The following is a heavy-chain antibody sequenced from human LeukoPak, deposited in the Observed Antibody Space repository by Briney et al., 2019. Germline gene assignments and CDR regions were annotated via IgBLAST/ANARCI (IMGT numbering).Heavy chain of an antibody. CDR1: GYTFTSYG. V-gene: IGHV1-18*01. D-gene: IGHD6-19*01. CDR3: ARVGYGSGWYSLDFDY. J-gene: IGHJ4*02. CDR2: ISAYNGNT. Sequence: GASVKVSCKASGYTFTSYGISWVRHAPGQGLEWMGRISAYNGNTNYAQKLQGRVTMTTDTSTSTAYMELRSLRSDDTAVYYCARVGYGSGWYSLDFDYWGQGTLVTVSS.